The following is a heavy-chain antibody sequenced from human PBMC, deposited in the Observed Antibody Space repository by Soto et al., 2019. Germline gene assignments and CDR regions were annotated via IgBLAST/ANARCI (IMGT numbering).Heavy chain of an antibody. D-gene: IGHD2-15*01. J-gene: IGHJ5*02. CDR3: ARHGPRVAAAPFNLFDP. V-gene: IGHV5-51*01. CDR2: IYPADSNT. Sequence: GESLKISCKGSGYSFTSYWIGWVRQMPGKGLEWMGIIYPADSNTRYSPSFQGQVTISADKSISTAYLQWSSLKASDTVMYYCARHGPRVAAAPFNLFDPWGQGTLVTVSS. CDR1: GYSFTSYW.